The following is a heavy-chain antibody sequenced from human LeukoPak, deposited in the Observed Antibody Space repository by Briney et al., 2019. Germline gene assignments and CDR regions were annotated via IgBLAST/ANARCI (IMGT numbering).Heavy chain of an antibody. V-gene: IGHV4-4*07. Sequence: SETLSLTCTVSGASISSYYWSWIRQPAGKGLEWIGRIYVSGSTTYNPSLESRVTISLDTSKNQIYLKVSSVTAADTAVYYCARDSGTTGEVKFDPWGQGTLVTVSS. CDR2: IYVSGST. J-gene: IGHJ5*02. CDR3: ARDSGTTGEVKFDP. D-gene: IGHD1-7*01. CDR1: GASISSYY.